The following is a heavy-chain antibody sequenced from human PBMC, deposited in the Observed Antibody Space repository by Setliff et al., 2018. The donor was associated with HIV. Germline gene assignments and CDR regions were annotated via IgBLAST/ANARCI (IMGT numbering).Heavy chain of an antibody. Sequence: PSETLSLTCAVYGGSFISYYWTWIRQPPGKGLEWIGEINHSGSTNYNPSLKSRVSISVDMSKNQFSLNLSSVTAADTAVYYCARGSSSIFGVLVLLPHSYYYMDVWGNGTTVTVS. CDR2: INHSGST. V-gene: IGHV4-34*01. CDR3: ARGSSSIFGVLVLLPHSYYYMDV. J-gene: IGHJ6*03. CDR1: GGSFISYY. D-gene: IGHD3-3*01.